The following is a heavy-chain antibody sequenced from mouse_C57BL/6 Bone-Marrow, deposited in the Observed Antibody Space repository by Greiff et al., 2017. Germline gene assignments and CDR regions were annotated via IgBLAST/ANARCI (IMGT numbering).Heavy chain of an antibody. CDR1: GYSFTDYN. J-gene: IGHJ2*01. V-gene: IGHV1-19*01. CDR2: INPYNGGT. D-gene: IGHD4-1*02. Sequence: EVQRVESGPELVKPGASVKISCKASGYSFTDYNMNWVKQSNGKSLEWIGDINPYNGGTSYNQKFKGKATLTVDKSSSTAYMELNSLTSEDSAVYYCARSTGTFDYWGQGTTLTVSS. CDR3: ARSTGTFDY.